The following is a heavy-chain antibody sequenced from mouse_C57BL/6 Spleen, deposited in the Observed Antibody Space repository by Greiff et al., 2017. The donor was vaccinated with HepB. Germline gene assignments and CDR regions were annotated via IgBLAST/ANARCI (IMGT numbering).Heavy chain of an antibody. CDR3: ARRAVGYAMDY. Sequence: QVQLQQPGAELVMPGASVKLSCKASGYTFTSYWMHWVKQRPGQGLEWIGEIDPSDSYTNYNQKFKGKSTLTVDKSSSTAYMQLSSLTSEDSAVYYGARRAVGYAMDYWGQGTSATVSS. CDR1: GYTFTSYW. V-gene: IGHV1-69*01. CDR2: IDPSDSYT. J-gene: IGHJ4*01. D-gene: IGHD1-1*01.